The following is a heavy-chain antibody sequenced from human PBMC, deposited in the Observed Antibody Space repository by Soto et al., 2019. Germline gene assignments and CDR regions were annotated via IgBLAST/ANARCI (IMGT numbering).Heavy chain of an antibody. D-gene: IGHD3-10*01. Sequence: HPGGSLRLSCSASGFTFSGFWMGWVRQAPGKGLEWVANIDQGEGEKFYVDSVRGRFTISRDNARNSVYLQMNSLRVDDSGIYYSGSTNYNPSLKSRVTISVDTSKNQFSLKLSSVTAADTAVYYCARGLPPGDFWSGSYWDYYYYYMDVWGKGTTVTVSS. J-gene: IGHJ6*03. CDR3: GSTNYNPSLKSRVTISVDTSKNQFSLKLSSVTAADTAVYYCARGLPPGDFWSGSYWDYYYYYMDV. V-gene: IGHV3-7*05. CDR2: IDQGEGEK. CDR1: GFTFSGFW.